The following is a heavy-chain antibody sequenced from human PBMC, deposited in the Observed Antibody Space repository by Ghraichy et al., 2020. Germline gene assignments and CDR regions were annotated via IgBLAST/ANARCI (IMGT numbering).Heavy chain of an antibody. CDR3: ARDADAGGYYFGAFDI. CDR1: KFTFSIYA. V-gene: IGHV3-48*01. J-gene: IGHJ3*02. D-gene: IGHD3-22*01. CDR2: IRSSSNNI. Sequence: GGSLRLSCEASKFTFSIYAVSWVRQAPGKGLEWISYIRSSSNNIYYADSVKGRFTISRDNAKNSLFLQMNSLRADDTAVYYCARDADAGGYYFGAFDIWGQGTVVTVSS.